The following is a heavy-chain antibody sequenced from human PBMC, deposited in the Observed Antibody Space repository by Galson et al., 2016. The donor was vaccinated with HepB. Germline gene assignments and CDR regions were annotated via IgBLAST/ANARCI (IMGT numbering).Heavy chain of an antibody. CDR2: ISGDGHST. CDR1: GFTFSSYS. Sequence: SLRLSCAASGFTFSSYSMNWVRQAPGKGLEWVSGISGDGHSTYYADSVKGRFTISRDNSKNTLYLQVNSLRVEDTAIYYCARGRTTSCNSAFDIWGQGTMVTVSS. D-gene: IGHD2-2*02. CDR3: ARGRTTSCNSAFDI. J-gene: IGHJ3*02. V-gene: IGHV3-23*01.